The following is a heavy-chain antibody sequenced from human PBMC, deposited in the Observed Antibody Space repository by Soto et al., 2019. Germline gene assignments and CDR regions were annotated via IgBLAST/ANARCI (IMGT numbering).Heavy chain of an antibody. J-gene: IGHJ6*02. CDR1: GYPFTSYV. CDR3: ARAGVATVTHPLGRGPNYYYYGIDV. Sequence: ASLKVSCKASGYPFTSYVISWVRQAPGQGLEWMGWISAYNGNTNYAQKLQGRVTMTTDTSTSTAYMELRSLRSDDTAVYYCARAGVATVTHPLGRGPNYYYYGIDVWSQRTTVTVSS. D-gene: IGHD4-4*01. V-gene: IGHV1-18*01. CDR2: ISAYNGNT.